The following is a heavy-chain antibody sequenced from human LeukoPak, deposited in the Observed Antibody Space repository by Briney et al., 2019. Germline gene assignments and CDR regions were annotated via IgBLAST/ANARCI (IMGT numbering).Heavy chain of an antibody. V-gene: IGHV5-51*01. CDR3: ARLSGRVVCSAGSCYIDS. Sequence: GESLKISCKGSGYRFTSDWIGWVRQMPGKGLEWMGIIYPGDSDTGYSPSFQGQVTISADKSVNTAYLQWSSLKASDTAMYYCARLSGRVVCSAGSCYIDSWDQRTLVTVSS. D-gene: IGHD2-15*01. CDR1: GYRFTSDW. CDR2: IYPGDSDT. J-gene: IGHJ4*02.